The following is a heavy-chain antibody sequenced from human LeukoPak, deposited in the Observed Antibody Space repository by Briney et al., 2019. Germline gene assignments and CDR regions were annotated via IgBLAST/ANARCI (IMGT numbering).Heavy chain of an antibody. Sequence: SETLSLTCTVSGGSISSYYWSWIRQPPGKGLECIGYIYYTGSTNYNPSLKSRVTISVDTSKNQFSLKLSSVTAADTAVYYCARDSGYSYGTNWYFDLWGRGTLVTVSS. D-gene: IGHD5-18*01. CDR3: ARDSGYSYGTNWYFDL. CDR1: GGSISSYY. V-gene: IGHV4-59*12. CDR2: IYYTGST. J-gene: IGHJ2*01.